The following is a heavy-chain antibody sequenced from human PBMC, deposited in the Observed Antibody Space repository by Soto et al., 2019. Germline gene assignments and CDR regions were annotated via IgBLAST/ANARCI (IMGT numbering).Heavy chain of an antibody. Sequence: GGSLRLSCSASGFTFSEYFMHWVRQATGKGLQYVSTISSDGDITYYADSVKGRFTISRDNSKNTLYLQMNSLRPEDTAVYYCVKVSTFYDILTGYYSTNFFDPWGQGTLVTVSS. D-gene: IGHD3-9*01. V-gene: IGHV3-64D*06. CDR2: ISSDGDIT. CDR1: GFTFSEYF. J-gene: IGHJ5*02. CDR3: VKVSTFYDILTGYYSTNFFDP.